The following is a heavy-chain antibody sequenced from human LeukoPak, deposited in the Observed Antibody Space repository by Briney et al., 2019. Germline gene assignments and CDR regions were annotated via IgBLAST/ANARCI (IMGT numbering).Heavy chain of an antibody. V-gene: IGHV4-59*08. CDR3: ARHVSAAGTHNWFDP. CDR2: IYYSGST. Sequence: SETLSLTCTVSGGSISSYYWSWIRQPPGKGLEWIGYIYYSGSTNYNPSLKSRVTISVDTSKDQFSLKLSSVTAADTAVYYCARHVSAAGTHNWFDPWGQGTLVTVSS. D-gene: IGHD6-13*01. J-gene: IGHJ5*02. CDR1: GGSISSYY.